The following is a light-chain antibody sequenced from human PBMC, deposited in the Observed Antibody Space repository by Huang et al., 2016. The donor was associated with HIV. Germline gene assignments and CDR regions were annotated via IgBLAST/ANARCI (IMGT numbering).Light chain of an antibody. CDR3: MQALQTPPT. CDR2: LGS. J-gene: IGKJ5*01. CDR1: QSLRHSNGYKY. V-gene: IGKV2-28*01. Sequence: DIVMTQSPLSLPVTPGEPASISCRSSQSLRHSNGYKYLDWYLQKSGQSPQLLIYLGSNRASGVPDRVSGSGSGTDFTLKISRVEAEDVGVYYCMQALQTPPTFGQGTRLEIK.